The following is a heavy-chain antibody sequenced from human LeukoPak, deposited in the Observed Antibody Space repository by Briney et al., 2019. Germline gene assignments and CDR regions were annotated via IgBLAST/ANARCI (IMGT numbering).Heavy chain of an antibody. CDR1: GFTFSSYS. Sequence: GGSLRLSCAASGFTFSSYSMNWVRQAPGKGLEWVSYISSSSSTIYYADSVKGRFTISRDNSKNTLYLQMNSLRAEDTAVYYCAREHCTNGVCYEYYFDYWGQGTLVTVSS. V-gene: IGHV3-48*01. CDR3: AREHCTNGVCYEYYFDY. CDR2: ISSSSSTI. J-gene: IGHJ4*02. D-gene: IGHD2-8*01.